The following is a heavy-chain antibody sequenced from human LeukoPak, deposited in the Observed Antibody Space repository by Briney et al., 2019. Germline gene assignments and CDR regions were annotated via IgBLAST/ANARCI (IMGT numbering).Heavy chain of an antibody. J-gene: IGHJ4*02. CDR3: ARWNLVLDY. CDR2: ISSIDNTI. V-gene: IGHV3-11*01. CDR1: GFTFSDYY. D-gene: IGHD1-1*01. Sequence: GGSLRLSCAASGFTFSDYYMSWIRQAPGKGLEWVSYISSIDNTIYYADSVKGRFTISRDNAKNSLYLQINSLRAEDTAVYYCARWNLVLDYWGQGTLVTVSS.